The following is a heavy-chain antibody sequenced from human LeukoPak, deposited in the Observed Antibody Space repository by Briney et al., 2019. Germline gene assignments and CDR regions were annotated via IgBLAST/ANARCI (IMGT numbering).Heavy chain of an antibody. V-gene: IGHV4-39*01. D-gene: IGHD3-22*01. CDR2: IYYSGST. CDR3: ARGGPQVVVITTWGFDP. J-gene: IGHJ5*02. Sequence: SETLSLTCTVSGGSISSSSYYWGWIRQPPGKGLEWIGSIYYSGSTYYNPSLKSRVTISVDTSKNQFSLKLSSVTAADTAVYYCARGGPQVVVITTWGFDPWGQGTLVTVSS. CDR1: GGSISSSSYY.